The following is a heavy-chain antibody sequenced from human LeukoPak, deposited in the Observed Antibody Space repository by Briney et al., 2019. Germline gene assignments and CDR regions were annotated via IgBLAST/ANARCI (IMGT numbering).Heavy chain of an antibody. CDR2: MKQDESEK. Sequence: PGGSLRLSCAASGFTFSKYWMTWVRQAPGKGLEWVANMKQDESEKYYVDSVKGRFTISRDNAKNSLYLQMNSLRAEDTAVYYCARTGDTVVTLDVFDYWGQGTLVTVSS. CDR1: GFTFSKYW. J-gene: IGHJ4*02. CDR3: ARTGDTVVTLDVFDY. V-gene: IGHV3-7*01. D-gene: IGHD4-23*01.